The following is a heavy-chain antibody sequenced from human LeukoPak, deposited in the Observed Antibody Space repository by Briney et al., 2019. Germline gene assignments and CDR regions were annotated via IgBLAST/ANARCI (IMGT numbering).Heavy chain of an antibody. Sequence: SETLSLTCTVSGGSISSSSYYWGWIRQPPGKGLEWIGEINHSGSTNYNPSLKSRVTISVDTSKNQFSLKLSSVTAADTAVYYCARGKLELRFYYYYYYMDVWGKGTTVTVSS. J-gene: IGHJ6*03. V-gene: IGHV4-39*07. D-gene: IGHD1-7*01. CDR1: GGSISSSSYY. CDR3: ARGKLELRFYYYYYYMDV. CDR2: INHSGST.